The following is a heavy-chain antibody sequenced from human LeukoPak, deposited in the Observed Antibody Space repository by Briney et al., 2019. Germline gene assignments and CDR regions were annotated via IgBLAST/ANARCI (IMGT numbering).Heavy chain of an antibody. CDR2: IKEDGTET. J-gene: IGHJ4*02. CDR3: ARSGTFSSFDY. Sequence: GGSLRLSCAASGFMFSSNWMSWVRLAPGKGLEWVANIKEDGTETYYVDSVKGRFTISRDNAKDSLSLQMTSLRVEDTAVYYCARSGTFSSFDYWGQGTLVTVSS. CDR1: GFMFSSNW. D-gene: IGHD1-26*01. V-gene: IGHV3-7*01.